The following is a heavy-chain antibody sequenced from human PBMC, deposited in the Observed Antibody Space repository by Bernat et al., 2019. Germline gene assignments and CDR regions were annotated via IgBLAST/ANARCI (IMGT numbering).Heavy chain of an antibody. V-gene: IGHV5-51*01. Sequence: EVQLVQSGAEVKKAGESLKISCKGSGYTFSTSWIGWVRQMPGKGLEWMGIIYPSDSDTRYSPSFQGQVTISADKSISTAYLQWSSLKASDTAMYYCARPPGPTLHPGGHSVIYWYFDLWGRGTLVTVSS. CDR1: GYTFSTSW. D-gene: IGHD3-16*02. CDR3: ARPPGPTLHPGGHSVIYWYFDL. CDR2: IYPSDSDT. J-gene: IGHJ2*01.